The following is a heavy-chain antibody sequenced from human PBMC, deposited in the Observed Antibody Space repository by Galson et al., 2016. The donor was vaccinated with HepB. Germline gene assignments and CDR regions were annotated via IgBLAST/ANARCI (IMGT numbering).Heavy chain of an antibody. CDR2: ISYDGIKK. CDR1: GFTFSIYA. CDR3: ARVAEVEPESYYYYGMDV. D-gene: IGHD1-1*01. J-gene: IGHJ6*02. Sequence: SLRLSCAASGFTFSIYAMHWVRQAPGKGLEWVAVISYDGIKKYYADSVKGRFTISRDDSKNTLSLQMNSLRGEDTAVYYCARVAEVEPESYYYYGMDVWGQGTTVTVSS. V-gene: IGHV3-30-3*01.